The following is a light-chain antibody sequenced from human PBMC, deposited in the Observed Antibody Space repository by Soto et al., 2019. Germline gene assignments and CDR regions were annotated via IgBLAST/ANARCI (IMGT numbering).Light chain of an antibody. V-gene: IGKV3-20*01. CDR3: HQYSRTPYT. CDR2: QSS. J-gene: IGKJ2*01. Sequence: EYVLTQSPGSLSVSLGETGTLACRLSQALGTPYMAWFQAKPGLPPRLLIHQSSLRLPGVADGFSGSGSGSDFTLTISGVEAEDSAIYYCHQYSRTPYTFGQGTNLEIK. CDR1: QALGTPY.